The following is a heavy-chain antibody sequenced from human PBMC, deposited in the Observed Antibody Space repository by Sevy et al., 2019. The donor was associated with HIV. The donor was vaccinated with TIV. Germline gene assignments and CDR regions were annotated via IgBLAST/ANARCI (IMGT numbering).Heavy chain of an antibody. V-gene: IGHV3-23*01. D-gene: IGHD4-17*01. CDR1: GFTFRNYA. Sequence: GGSLRLSCIASGFTFRNYAMTWVRQAPGKGLEWVSAISVSGGTTYYADSVKGRFTISRDRSKNTLYLQVSRLRAEDTAVYYCASDYSDYGEDGYYNFYYGLDVWGQGTTVTVSS. CDR2: ISVSGGTT. J-gene: IGHJ6*02. CDR3: ASDYSDYGEDGYYNFYYGLDV.